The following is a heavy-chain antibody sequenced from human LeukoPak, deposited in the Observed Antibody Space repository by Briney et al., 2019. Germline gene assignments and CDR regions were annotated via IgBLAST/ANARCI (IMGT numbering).Heavy chain of an antibody. D-gene: IGHD5-24*01. V-gene: IGHV3-21*01. CDR3: ARVEMATFDY. CDR1: GFTFSSYS. Sequence: GGSLRLSCAASGFTFSSYSMNWVRQAPGKGLEWVSSISSSGSYIYYADSVKGRFTISRDNAKNSLYLQMNSLRAEDTAVYYCARVEMATFDYWGQGTLVTVSS. CDR2: ISSSGSYI. J-gene: IGHJ4*02.